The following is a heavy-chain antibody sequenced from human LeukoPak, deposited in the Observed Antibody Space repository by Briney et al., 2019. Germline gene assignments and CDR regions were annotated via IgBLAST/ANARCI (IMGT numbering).Heavy chain of an antibody. CDR1: GFIFSSYG. D-gene: IGHD2/OR15-2a*01. Sequence: GGSLRLSFAASGFIFSSYGMTWVRQAPGKGLEWVSSISNSGSYIYYTDSVKGRFTISRDNAKNSLYLEMNSLRAEDTAVYYCSRGEYGPSLTGYFDSWGQGTLVTVSS. V-gene: IGHV3-21*01. CDR3: SRGEYGPSLTGYFDS. J-gene: IGHJ4*02. CDR2: ISNSGSYI.